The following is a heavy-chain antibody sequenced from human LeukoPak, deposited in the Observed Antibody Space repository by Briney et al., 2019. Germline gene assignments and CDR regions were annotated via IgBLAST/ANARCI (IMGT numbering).Heavy chain of an antibody. D-gene: IGHD1-26*01. J-gene: IGHJ4*02. CDR1: GFTFSSYA. CDR3: ARDRVGATDYFDY. CDR2: ISYEGSNK. Sequence: PGGSLRLSCAASGFTFSSYAMHWVRQAPGKGLEGVAVISYEGSNKYYADSVKGRFTISRDNSKNTLYLQMNSLRAEDTAVYYCARDRVGATDYFDYWGQGTLVTVSS. V-gene: IGHV3-30-3*01.